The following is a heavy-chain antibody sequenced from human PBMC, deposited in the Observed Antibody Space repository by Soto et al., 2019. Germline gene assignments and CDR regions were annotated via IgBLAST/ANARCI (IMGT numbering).Heavy chain of an antibody. CDR3: ARGGSLYDRTKGDY. D-gene: IGHD3-16*01. J-gene: IGHJ4*02. Sequence: GGSLRLSCSASGFNFNSYTMNWVRQAPGKGLEWVSSISRFSDRTYYADSVKGRFAIFRANAENSVYLQVNSLRAEDTAVYYCARGGSLYDRTKGDYWGPGTQVTVS. CDR1: GFNFNSYT. V-gene: IGHV3-21*06. CDR2: ISRFSDRT.